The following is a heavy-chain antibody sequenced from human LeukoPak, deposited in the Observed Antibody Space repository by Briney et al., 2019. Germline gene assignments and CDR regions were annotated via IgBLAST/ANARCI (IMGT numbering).Heavy chain of an antibody. V-gene: IGHV3-7*01. J-gene: IGHJ3*02. D-gene: IGHD3-3*01. CDR1: GFPFSSYW. Sequence: PGGSLRLSCAASGFPFSSYWMTWVRQTPGKGLEWVANIKHDGSDAYYADSVSGRLTVSRDNAKNSLYLQMNSLRAEDTAVYYCAKSIFGVVKNAFDIWGQGTMVTVSS. CDR2: IKHDGSDA. CDR3: AKSIFGVVKNAFDI.